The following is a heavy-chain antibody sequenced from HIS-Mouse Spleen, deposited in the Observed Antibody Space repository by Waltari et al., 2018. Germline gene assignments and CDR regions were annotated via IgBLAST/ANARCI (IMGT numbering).Heavy chain of an antibody. CDR3: AREIPYSSSWYDWYFDL. D-gene: IGHD6-13*01. CDR1: GGPISSSSYY. J-gene: IGHJ2*01. Sequence: QLQLQESGPGLVKPSETLSLTCTVSGGPISSSSYYSGRIRQPPGKGLEWIGSIYYSGSTYYNPSLKSRVTISVDTSKNQFSLKLSSVTAADTAVYYCAREIPYSSSWYDWYFDLWGRGTLVTVSS. CDR2: IYYSGST. V-gene: IGHV4-39*07.